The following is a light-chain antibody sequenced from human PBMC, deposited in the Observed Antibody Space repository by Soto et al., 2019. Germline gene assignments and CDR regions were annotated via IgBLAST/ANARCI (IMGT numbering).Light chain of an antibody. Sequence: EIVLTQSPGTLSLAPGEGATLSCRASQSVKSSYLAWCQQKPGQAPRLLIFGTSNRATGIPERFRGGGSGTDFTLTISSLEPEDFAVYYCQQYASSPETFGQGTKVEIK. CDR3: QQYASSPET. J-gene: IGKJ1*01. CDR1: QSVKSSY. CDR2: GTS. V-gene: IGKV3-20*01.